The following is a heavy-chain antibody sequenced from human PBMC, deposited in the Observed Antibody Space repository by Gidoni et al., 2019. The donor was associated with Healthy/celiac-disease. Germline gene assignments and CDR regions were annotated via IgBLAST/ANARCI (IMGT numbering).Heavy chain of an antibody. J-gene: IGHJ3*02. V-gene: IGHV3-23*01. D-gene: IGHD3-9*01. CDR2: ISGSGGTT. CDR3: AKAPTIFWEPVVFDI. Sequence: EVQLLESGGGLVQPGGSLRLSCAASGFTFSSYAKSWVRQAPGKGLEWVSAISGSGGTTYYADSGKGRFTIPRDNSKNTLYLQMNSLRAEDTAIYYCAKAPTIFWEPVVFDIWGQGTMVTVSS. CDR1: GFTFSSYA.